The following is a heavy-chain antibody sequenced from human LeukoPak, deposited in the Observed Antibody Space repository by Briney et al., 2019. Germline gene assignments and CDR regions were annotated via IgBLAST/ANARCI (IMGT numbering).Heavy chain of an antibody. D-gene: IGHD3-9*01. V-gene: IGHV4-39*01. J-gene: IGHJ5*02. Sequence: PSETLSLTCTVSGGSIGSGTHYWGWVRQPPGKGLEWIGSVFYRGTTFYSPSLKSRVTVSIDTSKNQCSLKLNSVTAADTAVYYCARHDYDLLTGYAINWFDPWGQGTLVTVSS. CDR2: VFYRGTT. CDR3: ARHDYDLLTGYAINWFDP. CDR1: GGSIGSGTHY.